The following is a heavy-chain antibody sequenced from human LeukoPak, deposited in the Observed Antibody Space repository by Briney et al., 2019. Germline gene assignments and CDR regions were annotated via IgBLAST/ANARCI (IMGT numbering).Heavy chain of an antibody. J-gene: IGHJ4*02. CDR2: TSGSCGST. CDR1: GFTFSSYA. CDR3: AKDNSLDS. V-gene: IGHV3-23*01. Sequence: GGSLRLSCAASGFTFSSYAMCWVRQAPGKGLEWVSATSGSCGSTYYADSVKGRFTISRDNSKNTLYLQMDSLRAEDTAVYYCAKDNSLDSWGQGTLVTVSS.